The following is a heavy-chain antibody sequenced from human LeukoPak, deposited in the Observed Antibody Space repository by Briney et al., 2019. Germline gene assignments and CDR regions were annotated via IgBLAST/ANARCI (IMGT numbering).Heavy chain of an antibody. CDR2: ISAYNGNT. Sequence: ASVKVSCKDSGYTFTSYGISWVPQAPGQGLEWMGWISAYNGNTNYAQKLQGRVTMTTDTSTSTAYMELRSLRSDDTVVYDCARVNKVGYYDSSGYYYYYYMDVWGKGTTVTVSS. J-gene: IGHJ6*03. CDR1: GYTFTSYG. CDR3: ARVNKVGYYDSSGYYYYYYMDV. D-gene: IGHD3-22*01. V-gene: IGHV1-18*01.